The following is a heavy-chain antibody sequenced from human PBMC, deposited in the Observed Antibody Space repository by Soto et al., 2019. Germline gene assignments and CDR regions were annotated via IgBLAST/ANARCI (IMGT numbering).Heavy chain of an antibody. D-gene: IGHD5-18*01. CDR1: GYTFIGYY. V-gene: IGHV1-2*04. CDR3: GRTAYAGGMDV. J-gene: IGHJ6*02. CDR2: INPISGDT. Sequence: QVQLVQSGAEVKKPGASVKVSCKASGYTFIGYYMHWVRQAPGQGLEWMGWINPISGDTNYAQKCQGWVTMTRDTSISTAYMELSRLKSDDTAVYYCGRTAYAGGMDVWGQGTTVTVSS.